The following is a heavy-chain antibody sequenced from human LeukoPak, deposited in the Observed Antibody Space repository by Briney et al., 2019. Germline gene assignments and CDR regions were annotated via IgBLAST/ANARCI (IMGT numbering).Heavy chain of an antibody. J-gene: IGHJ4*02. V-gene: IGHV3-7*01. CDR1: GFTFSNYY. Sequence: GGSLRLSCAASGFTFSNYYMTWVRQAPGKGLEWVATIKLDGSAKHYVDSVKGRFTISRDNAKNSLYLQMNSLRAKDTAVYYCARVGREGLDYWGQGTLVTVSS. D-gene: IGHD3/OR15-3a*01. CDR3: ARVGREGLDY. CDR2: IKLDGSAK.